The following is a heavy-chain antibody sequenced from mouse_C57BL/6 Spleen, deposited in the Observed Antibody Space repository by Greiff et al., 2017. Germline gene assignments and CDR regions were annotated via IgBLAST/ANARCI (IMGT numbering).Heavy chain of an antibody. CDR2: IYPGDGDT. Sequence: QVQLQQSGPELVKPGASVKISCKASGYAFSSSWMSWVKQRPGKGLEWIGRIYPGDGDTNYNGKFKGKATLTADKSSSTAYMQLSSLTSEDSAVYFCARSGLPSWFAYWGQGTLVTVSA. D-gene: IGHD2-4*01. J-gene: IGHJ3*01. V-gene: IGHV1-82*01. CDR1: GYAFSSSW. CDR3: ARSGLPSWFAY.